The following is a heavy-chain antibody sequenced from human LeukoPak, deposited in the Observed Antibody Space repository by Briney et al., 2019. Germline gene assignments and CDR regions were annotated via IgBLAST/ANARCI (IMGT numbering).Heavy chain of an antibody. CDR2: ISSSSSYI. J-gene: IGHJ4*02. CDR1: GFTFSSYS. D-gene: IGHD6-13*01. CDR3: ARDEYSSSWTFDY. V-gene: IGHV3-21*01. Sequence: GGSLRLSCAASGFTFSSYSMSWVRQAPGKGLEWVSSISSSSSYIYYADSVKGRFTISRDNAKNSLYLQMNSLRAEDTAVYYCARDEYSSSWTFDYWGQGTLVTVSS.